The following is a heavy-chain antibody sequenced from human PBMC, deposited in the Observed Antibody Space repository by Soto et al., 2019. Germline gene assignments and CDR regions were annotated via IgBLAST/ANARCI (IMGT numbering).Heavy chain of an antibody. D-gene: IGHD3-10*01. Sequence: SVQVSCRASGGTFSSYAISWVRQAPGRGLEWMGGIIPIFGTANYAQKFQGRVTTTADESTSTAYMELSSLRSEDTAVYYCARDPHYYGSVSYHKAPGFDPCGQGNLVTVSS. J-gene: IGHJ5*02. CDR3: ARDPHYYGSVSYHKAPGFDP. V-gene: IGHV1-69*13. CDR2: IIPIFGTA. CDR1: GGTFSSYA.